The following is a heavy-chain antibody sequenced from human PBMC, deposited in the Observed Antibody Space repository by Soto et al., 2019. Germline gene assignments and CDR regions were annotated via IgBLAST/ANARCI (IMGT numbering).Heavy chain of an antibody. CDR3: ARVDSPLDY. Sequence: SVNLSHTCSVSNGSISRSSSYWGWIRQPPGKGLEWIGSIYYSGSTYYNPSLKSRVTISVDTSKNQFSLKLSSVTAADTAVYYCARVDSPLDYWGQGTLFTVSS. CDR1: NGSISRSSSY. CDR2: IYYSGST. D-gene: IGHD5-12*01. V-gene: IGHV4-39*01. J-gene: IGHJ4*02.